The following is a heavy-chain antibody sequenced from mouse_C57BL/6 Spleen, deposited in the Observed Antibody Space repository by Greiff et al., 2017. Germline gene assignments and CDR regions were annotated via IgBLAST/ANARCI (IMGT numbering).Heavy chain of an antibody. CDR1: GYTFTSYW. CDR3: ARGGPGFAY. V-gene: IGHV1-69*01. CDR2: IDPSDSYT. J-gene: IGHJ3*01. Sequence: QVQLQQPGAELVMPGASVKLSCKASGYTFTSYWMHWVKQRPGQGLEWIGEIDPSDSYTNYNQKFKGKSTLTVDKSSSTAYMQLSSLTSEDSAVYYCARGGPGFAYWGQGTLVTVSA.